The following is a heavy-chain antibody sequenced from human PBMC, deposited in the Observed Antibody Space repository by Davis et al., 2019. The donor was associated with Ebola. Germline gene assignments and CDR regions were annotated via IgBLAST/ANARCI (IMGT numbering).Heavy chain of an antibody. D-gene: IGHD6-19*01. CDR2: ISAYNGNT. V-gene: IGHV1-18*04. CDR3: ARLGPPQWLVRFYY. Sequence: ASVKVSCKASGYTFTSYGISWVRQAPGQGLEWMGWISAYNGNTNYAQKLQGRVTMTRNTSISTAYMELSSLRSEDTAVYYCARLGPPQWLVRFYYWGQGTLVTVSS. CDR1: GYTFTSYG. J-gene: IGHJ4*02.